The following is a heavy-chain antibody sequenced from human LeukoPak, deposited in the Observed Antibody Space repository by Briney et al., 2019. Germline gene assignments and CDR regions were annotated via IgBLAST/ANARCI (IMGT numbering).Heavy chain of an antibody. D-gene: IGHD6-13*01. CDR2: IYYSGST. V-gene: IGHV4-59*01. J-gene: IGHJ5*02. Sequence: SETPSLTCTVSGGSISSYYWSWIRQPPGKGLEWIGYIYYSGSTNYNPSLKSRVTISVDTSKKQFSLKLNSVTAADTAVYYCARDQRRPIAAAGFGFDPWGQGTLVTVSS. CDR1: GGSISSYY. CDR3: ARDQRRPIAAAGFGFDP.